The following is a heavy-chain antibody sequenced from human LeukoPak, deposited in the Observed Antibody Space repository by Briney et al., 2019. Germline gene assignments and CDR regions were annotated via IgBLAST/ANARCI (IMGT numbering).Heavy chain of an antibody. CDR2: IYYSGST. D-gene: IGHD6-19*01. V-gene: IGHV4-59*08. CDR3: ARHVEIAVAGPIDY. CDR1: GGSISSYY. J-gene: IGHJ4*02. Sequence: SETLSLTCTVSGGSISSYYWSWIRQPPGKGLELIGYIYYSGSTYYNPSLKSRVTISVDTSKNQFSLKLSSVTAADTAVYYCARHVEIAVAGPIDYWGQGTLVTVSS.